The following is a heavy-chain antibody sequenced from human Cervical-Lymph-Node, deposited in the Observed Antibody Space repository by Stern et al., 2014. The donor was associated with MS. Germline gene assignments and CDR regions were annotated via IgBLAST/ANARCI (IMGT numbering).Heavy chain of an antibody. J-gene: IGHJ6*02. CDR2: ISPNNGGP. CDR1: GYIFTGYY. CDR3: ARDQRGITIFGVVTDYYYLGMDV. D-gene: IGHD3-3*01. Sequence: QVQLVQSGAEVKKPGASVKVSCKTSGYIFTGYYIHWVRQAPGQGLEWMAWISPNNGGPKYAQKFQGRVTMSRDTSISTASVELSSLTSDDTAVYYCARDQRGITIFGVVTDYYYLGMDVWGQGTTVTVSS. V-gene: IGHV1-2*02.